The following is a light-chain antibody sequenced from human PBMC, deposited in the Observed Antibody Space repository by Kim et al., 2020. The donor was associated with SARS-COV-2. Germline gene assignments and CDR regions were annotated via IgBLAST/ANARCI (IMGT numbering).Light chain of an antibody. V-gene: IGLV3-19*01. CDR1: SLRSYY. J-gene: IGLJ2*01. CDR2: GKN. CDR3: NSRVSNDNVV. Sequence: VALGQTVSITCQGDSLRSYYATWYQQKPGQAPTLVIYGKNNRPSGIPDRFSGSSSGNTASLTITGTQAGDEADYYCNSRVSNDNVVFGGGTQLTVL.